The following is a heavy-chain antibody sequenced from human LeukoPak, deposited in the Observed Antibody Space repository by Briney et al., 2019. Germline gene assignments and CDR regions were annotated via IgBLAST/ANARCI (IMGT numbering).Heavy chain of an antibody. CDR2: ISSSSSYI. CDR1: GFTFSSYS. J-gene: IGHJ4*02. Sequence: GGSLRLSCAASGFTFSSYSMNWVRQAPGKGLEWVSSISSSSSYIYYADSVKGRFTISRDNAKNSLYLQMNSLRAEDTAVYYCARDNPGIVVVPAAMNYWGQGTLVTVSS. CDR3: ARDNPGIVVVPAAMNY. V-gene: IGHV3-21*01. D-gene: IGHD2-2*01.